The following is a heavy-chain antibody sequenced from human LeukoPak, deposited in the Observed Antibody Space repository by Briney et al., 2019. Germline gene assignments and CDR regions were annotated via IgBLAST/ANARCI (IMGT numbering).Heavy chain of an antibody. J-gene: IGHJ6*03. CDR1: GFTFSSYG. Sequence: GGSLRLSCAASGFTFSSYGMNWVRQAPGKGLEWVSSISSSSSYIYYADSVKGRFTISRDNAKNSLFLQMNSLRAEDTAVYYCARVLRYCSGGNCYSGGLGYMDVWGKGTTVTISS. V-gene: IGHV3-21*04. D-gene: IGHD2-15*01. CDR3: ARVLRYCSGGNCYSGGLGYMDV. CDR2: ISSSSSYI.